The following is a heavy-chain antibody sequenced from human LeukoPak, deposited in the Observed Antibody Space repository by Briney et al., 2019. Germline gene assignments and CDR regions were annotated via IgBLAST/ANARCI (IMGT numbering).Heavy chain of an antibody. CDR1: GFTFSSYA. CDR2: ISGSGGST. CDR3: ATLYCSSTSCYTFDY. Sequence: GGSLRLFCAASGFTFSSYAMSWVRQAPGKGLEWVSAISGSGGSTYYADSVKGRFTIFRDNSKNTLYLQMNSLRAEDTAVYYCATLYCSSTSCYTFDYWGQGTLVTASS. V-gene: IGHV3-23*01. D-gene: IGHD2-2*02. J-gene: IGHJ4*02.